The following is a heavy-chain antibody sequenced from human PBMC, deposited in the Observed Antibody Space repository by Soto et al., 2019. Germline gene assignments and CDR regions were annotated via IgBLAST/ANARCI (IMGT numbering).Heavy chain of an antibody. CDR3: AKDLDSSGYVDY. CDR2: IRSKANSYAT. J-gene: IGHJ4*02. Sequence: PGGSLRLSCAASGFTFSGSAMHWVRQASGKGLEWVGRIRSKANSYATAYAASVKGRFTISRDDSKNTAYLQMNSLRAEDTAVYYCAKDLDSSGYVDYWGQGTLVTVSS. V-gene: IGHV3-73*01. CDR1: GFTFSGSA. D-gene: IGHD3-22*01.